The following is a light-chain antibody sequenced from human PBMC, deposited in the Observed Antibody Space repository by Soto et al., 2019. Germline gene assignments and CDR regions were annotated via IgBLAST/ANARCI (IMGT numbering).Light chain of an antibody. J-gene: IGKJ4*01. CDR1: HSVDSN. Sequence: EIVMTQSPATLSVSPGEGATLSCRASHSVDSNLAWYQQKPGQAPRLLIFGASTMATGIPTRFSGGGSGTDFTLTISSLQSEDFGLYFCQQYDKWPLTFGGGTKVDIK. CDR2: GAS. CDR3: QQYDKWPLT. V-gene: IGKV3D-15*01.